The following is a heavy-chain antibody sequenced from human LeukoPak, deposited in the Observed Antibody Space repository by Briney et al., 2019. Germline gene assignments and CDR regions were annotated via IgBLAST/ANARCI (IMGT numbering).Heavy chain of an antibody. V-gene: IGHV4-61*02. CDR2: IYTSGST. CDR1: GGSISSGSYY. J-gene: IGHJ3*02. Sequence: PSQTLSLTCTVSGGSISSGSYYWSWIRQPAGKGLEWIGRIYTSGSTNYNPSLKSRVTISVDPSKNQFSLKLSSVTAADTAVYYCARAELGSDDAFDIWGQGTMATVSS. D-gene: IGHD7-27*01. CDR3: ARAELGSDDAFDI.